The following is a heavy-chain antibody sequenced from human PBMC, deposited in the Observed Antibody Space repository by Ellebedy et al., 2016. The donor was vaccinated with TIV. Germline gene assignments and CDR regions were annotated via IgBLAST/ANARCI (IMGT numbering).Heavy chain of an antibody. CDR2: IYHSGTT. CDR1: GGSISSRNW. V-gene: IGHV4-4*02. D-gene: IGHD5-18*01. J-gene: IGHJ4*02. CDR3: AREGENTVMALDY. Sequence: MPSETLSLTFAVSGGSISSRNWWSWVRQPPGKGLEWIGEIYHSGTTNYNTSRKSRVTISVDKSKNQFSLKLNSVTAADTAVYYCAREGENTVMALDYWGQGTLVTVSS.